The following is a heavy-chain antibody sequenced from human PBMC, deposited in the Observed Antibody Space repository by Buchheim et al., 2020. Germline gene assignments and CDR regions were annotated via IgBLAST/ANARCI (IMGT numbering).Heavy chain of an antibody. CDR2: ISYDGSNK. CDR3: ARNTDCTNGVCQTILDY. J-gene: IGHJ4*02. D-gene: IGHD2-8*01. CDR1: GFTFSSYA. Sequence: QVQLVESGGGVVQPGRSLRLSCAASGFTFSSYAMHWVRQAPGKGLEWVAVISYDGSNKYYADSVKGRFTISRDNSKNTLYLQMNSLRAEDTAIYSCARNTDCTNGVCQTILDYWGQGTL. V-gene: IGHV3-30-3*01.